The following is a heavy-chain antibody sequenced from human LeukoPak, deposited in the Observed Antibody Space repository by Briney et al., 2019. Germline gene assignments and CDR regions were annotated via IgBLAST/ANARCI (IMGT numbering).Heavy chain of an antibody. D-gene: IGHD1-26*01. CDR3: ARGGAFLTD. J-gene: IGHJ4*02. CDR1: GGSISSHY. V-gene: IGHV4-59*08. Sequence: SETLSLTCTVSGGSISSHYWTWIRQPPGKGLEWIGYIYFTGSTNYNPSLKSRVTISVDMSNNRFSLNLNSVTAADTAVYFCARGGAFLTDWGQGTLVAVSS. CDR2: IYFTGST.